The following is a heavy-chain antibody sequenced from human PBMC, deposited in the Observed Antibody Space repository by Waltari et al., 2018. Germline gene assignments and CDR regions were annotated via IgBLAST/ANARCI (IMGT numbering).Heavy chain of an antibody. J-gene: IGHJ4*02. CDR2: ISSDGSNK. CDR1: GFTFSRSA. Sequence: QVQLVESGGGVVQPGRSLRLSCAASGFTFSRSAMHWVRRAPGTGLGWVAVISSDGSNKYDADSVKGRFTISRDNSKNTLYLQMNSLRAEDTAVYYCARDSIMITFGGVIVIPGGDFDYWGQGTLVTVSS. CDR3: ARDSIMITFGGVIVIPGGDFDY. D-gene: IGHD3-16*02. V-gene: IGHV3-30*01.